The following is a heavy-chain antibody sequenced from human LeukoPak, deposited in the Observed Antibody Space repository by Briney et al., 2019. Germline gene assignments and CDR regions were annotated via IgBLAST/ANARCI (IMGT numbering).Heavy chain of an antibody. J-gene: IGHJ4*02. CDR1: GFTFSSYS. V-gene: IGHV3-21*01. CDR2: ISSSSSYI. Sequence: GGSLRLSCAASGFTFSSYSMNWVRQAPGKGLEWVSSISSSSSYIYYADSVKGRFTISRDNAKNSQYLQMNSLRAEDTAVYYCAKTVLYSYGYVDYWGQGTLVTVSS. CDR3: AKTVLYSYGYVDY. D-gene: IGHD5-18*01.